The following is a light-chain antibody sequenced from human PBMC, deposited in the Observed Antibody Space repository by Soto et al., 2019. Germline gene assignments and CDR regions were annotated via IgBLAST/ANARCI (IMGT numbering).Light chain of an antibody. J-gene: IGKJ1*01. V-gene: IGKV1-16*01. CDR3: QQYNSYPRT. CDR2: AAS. Sequence: DIQMTQSPSSLSVSVGDRVTITCRASQDIGSSLGWFQQKPGKAPKSLIYAASTLQVGVPSRFSSSGSGTVFILTISSLQPEDFATYYCQQYNSYPRTFGQGTKVEIK. CDR1: QDIGSS.